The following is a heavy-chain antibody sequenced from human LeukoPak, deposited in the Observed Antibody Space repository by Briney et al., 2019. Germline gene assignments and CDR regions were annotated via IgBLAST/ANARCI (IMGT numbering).Heavy chain of an antibody. Sequence: SETLSLTCAVYGGSFSGYYLSWIRQPPGKGLEWIGEINHSGSTNYNPSLKSRVTISVGTSKNQFSLKLSSVTAADTAVYYCARGLKYILTGYYNPPDFDYWGQGTLVTVSS. CDR2: INHSGST. D-gene: IGHD3-9*01. J-gene: IGHJ4*02. V-gene: IGHV4-34*01. CDR1: GGSFSGYY. CDR3: ARGLKYILTGYYNPPDFDY.